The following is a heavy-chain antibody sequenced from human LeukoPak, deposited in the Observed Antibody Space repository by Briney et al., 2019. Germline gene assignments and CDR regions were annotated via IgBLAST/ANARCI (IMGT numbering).Heavy chain of an antibody. V-gene: IGHV3-66*01. CDR3: ANLDGRGNIP. Sequence: GGSLRLSCAASGFTVSSNYMSWVRQAPGMGLEWVSVIYNDGTTYYADSVKGRFTISRDNSKNTVYLQMNSLRAEDTAVYYCANLDGRGNIPWGQGTLVTVSS. J-gene: IGHJ5*02. CDR2: IYNDGTT. CDR1: GFTVSSNY. D-gene: IGHD3/OR15-3a*01.